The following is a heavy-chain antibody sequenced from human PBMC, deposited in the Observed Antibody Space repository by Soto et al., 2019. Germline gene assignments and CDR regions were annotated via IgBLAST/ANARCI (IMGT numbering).Heavy chain of an antibody. D-gene: IGHD2-2*02. CDR1: GSRFSNYV. V-gene: IGHV1-69*06. CDR2: IIPIFNST. Sequence: SVKVSCKVSGSRFSNYVISWVRQAPGHGLEWLGRIIPIFNSTQYAQSFQGRVTITADKSTSTASLELSSLRSDDTAVYYCAREGRGKKAGYNGLVSLGYWGQGTLVTVSS. J-gene: IGHJ4*02. CDR3: AREGRGKKAGYNGLVSLGY.